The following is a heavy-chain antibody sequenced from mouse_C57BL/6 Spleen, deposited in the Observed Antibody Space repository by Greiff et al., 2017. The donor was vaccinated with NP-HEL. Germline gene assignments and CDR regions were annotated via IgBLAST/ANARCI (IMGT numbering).Heavy chain of an antibody. V-gene: IGHV1-39*01. CDR1: GYSFTDYN. J-gene: IGHJ3*01. Sequence: EVKVVESGPELVKPGASVKISCKASGYSFTDYNMNWVKQSNGKSLEWIGVINPNYGTTSYNQKFKGKATLTVDQSSSTAYMQLNSLTSEDSAVYYCAREGYGSSFAYWGQGTLVTVSA. D-gene: IGHD1-1*01. CDR3: AREGYGSSFAY. CDR2: INPNYGTT.